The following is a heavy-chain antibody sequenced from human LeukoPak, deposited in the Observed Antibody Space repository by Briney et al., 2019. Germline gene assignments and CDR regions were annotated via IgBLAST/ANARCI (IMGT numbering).Heavy chain of an antibody. CDR3: ARDLWNPAAAGLGYYYYYYYGMDV. J-gene: IGHJ6*02. D-gene: IGHD6-13*01. Sequence: NPGGSLRLSCAASGFTFSSYSMNWVCQAPGKGLEWVSSISSSSSYIYYADSVEGRFTISRDNAKNSLYLQMNSLRAEDTAVYYCARDLWNPAAAGLGYYYYYYYGMDVWGQGTTVTVSS. CDR1: GFTFSSYS. CDR2: ISSSSSYI. V-gene: IGHV3-21*01.